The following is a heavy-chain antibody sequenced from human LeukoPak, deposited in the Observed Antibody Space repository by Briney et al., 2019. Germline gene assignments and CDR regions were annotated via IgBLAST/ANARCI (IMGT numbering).Heavy chain of an antibody. CDR1: GFTFSSYS. CDR3: ARDRGGEEWLVRYWYFDL. V-gene: IGHV3-21*01. J-gene: IGHJ2*01. CDR2: ITSSSRYV. Sequence: GGSLRLSCAASGFTFSSYSMNWVRQAPGKGLEWVSSITSSSRYVYSADSVKGRFTISRDNAKNSLYLQMNSLTAEDTAVYYCARDRGGEEWLVRYWYFDLWGRGTLVTVSS. D-gene: IGHD6-19*01.